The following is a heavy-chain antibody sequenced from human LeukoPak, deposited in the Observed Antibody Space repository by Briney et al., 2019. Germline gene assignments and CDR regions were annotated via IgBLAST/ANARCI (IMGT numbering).Heavy chain of an antibody. CDR3: ARRGGSSSRRSPIDY. Sequence: GGSLRLSCAASGFTFSSYWMSWARQAPGKGLEWVANIKQDGSEKYYVDSVKGRFTISRDNAKNSLYLQMNSLRAEDTAVYYCARRGGSSSRRSPIDYWGQGTLVTVSS. V-gene: IGHV3-7*01. D-gene: IGHD6-6*01. J-gene: IGHJ4*02. CDR1: GFTFSSYW. CDR2: IKQDGSEK.